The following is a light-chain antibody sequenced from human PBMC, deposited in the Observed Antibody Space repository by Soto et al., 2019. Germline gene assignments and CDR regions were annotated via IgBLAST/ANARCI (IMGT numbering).Light chain of an antibody. CDR2: SDR. J-gene: IGLJ2*01. CDR3: AAWDDTLKGVV. CDR1: TSNIGSNK. V-gene: IGLV1-44*01. Sequence: QSVLTQPPSASGTPGQRVTISCSGRTSNIGSNKVAWYQHLPGTAPKLLIFSDRRRPSGVPDRFSGSKSGTSASLAISGLQSGDEADYYCAAWDDTLKGVVFGGGTKLTVL.